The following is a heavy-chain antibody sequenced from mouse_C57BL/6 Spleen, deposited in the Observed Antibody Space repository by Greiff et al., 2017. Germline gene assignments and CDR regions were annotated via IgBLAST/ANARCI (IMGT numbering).Heavy chain of an antibody. CDR2: IDPETGGT. Sequence: VQLQESGAELVRPGASVTLSCKASGYTFTDYEMHWVKQTPVHGLEWIGAIDPETGGTAYNQKFKGKAILTADKSSSTAYMELRSLTSEDSAVYYCTRSRNWDDYAMDYWGQGTSVTVSS. V-gene: IGHV1-15*01. J-gene: IGHJ4*01. D-gene: IGHD4-1*01. CDR3: TRSRNWDDYAMDY. CDR1: GYTFTDYE.